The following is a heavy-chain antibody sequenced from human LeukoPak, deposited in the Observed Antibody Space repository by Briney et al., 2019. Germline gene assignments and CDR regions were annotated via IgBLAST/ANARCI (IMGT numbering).Heavy chain of an antibody. CDR3: ARGGSDVGIYYYDSSGYYFDY. CDR2: IYDSGST. J-gene: IGHJ4*02. V-gene: IGHV4-39*07. Sequence: SETLSLTCTVSGGSIRSSYYYWGWIRQPPGKGLEWIGSIYDSGSTYYNPSLKSRVTISVDTSKNQFSLKLSSVTAADTAVYYCARGGSDVGIYYYDSSGYYFDYWGQGTLVTVSS. CDR1: GGSIRSSYYY. D-gene: IGHD3-22*01.